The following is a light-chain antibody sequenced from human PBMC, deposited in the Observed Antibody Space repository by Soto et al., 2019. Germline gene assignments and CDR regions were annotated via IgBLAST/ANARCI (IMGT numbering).Light chain of an antibody. CDR2: GAS. Sequence: EIVMTQSPATLSVSPGKRATLSCRASQCVSSNLAWYQQKPGQAPRLLIYGASTRATGIPARFSGSGSGTEFTLTISSLQSEDFAVYYCQQYNNWPRTFGQGTKVEIK. V-gene: IGKV3-15*01. CDR3: QQYNNWPRT. J-gene: IGKJ1*01. CDR1: QCVSSN.